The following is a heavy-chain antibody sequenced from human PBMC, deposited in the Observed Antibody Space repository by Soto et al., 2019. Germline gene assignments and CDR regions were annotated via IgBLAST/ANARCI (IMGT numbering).Heavy chain of an antibody. J-gene: IGHJ3*02. CDR1: GGSISSGGYS. CDR3: AHSSGYIDDFDI. Sequence: SETLSLTCAVSGGSISSGGYSWSWIRQPPGKSLEWIGYIYHSGSTYYNPSLKSRVTISVDRSKNQFSLKLSSVTAADTAVYYCAHSSGYIDDFDISGQGTMVTVSS. CDR2: IYHSGST. D-gene: IGHD3-22*01. V-gene: IGHV4-30-2*01.